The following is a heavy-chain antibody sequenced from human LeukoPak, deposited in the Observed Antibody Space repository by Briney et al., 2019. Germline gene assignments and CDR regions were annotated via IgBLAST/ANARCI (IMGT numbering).Heavy chain of an antibody. CDR3: ARDGRWEPGPYFYGMDV. J-gene: IGHJ6*02. Sequence: GRSLRLSCAASGFTFSSYAMHWVRQAPGKGLEWVAVISYDGSNKYYADSVKGRFTISRDNSKNTLYLRMNSLRAEDTAVYYCARDGRWEPGPYFYGMDVWGQGTTVTVSS. CDR1: GFTFSSYA. D-gene: IGHD1-26*01. V-gene: IGHV3-30-3*01. CDR2: ISYDGSNK.